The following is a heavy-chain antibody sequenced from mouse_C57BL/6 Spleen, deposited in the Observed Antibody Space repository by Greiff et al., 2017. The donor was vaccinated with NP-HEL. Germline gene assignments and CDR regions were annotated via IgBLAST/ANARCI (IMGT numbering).Heavy chain of an antibody. Sequence: VQLQQPGAELVKPGASVKMSCKASGYTFTSYWITWVKQRPGQGLEWIGDIYPGSGSTNYNEKFKSKATLTVDTSSSTAYMQLSSLTSEDSAVYYCARRYDGNYVDYFDVWGTGTTVTVSS. CDR1: GYTFTSYW. D-gene: IGHD2-1*01. CDR3: ARRYDGNYVDYFDV. J-gene: IGHJ1*03. V-gene: IGHV1-55*01. CDR2: IYPGSGST.